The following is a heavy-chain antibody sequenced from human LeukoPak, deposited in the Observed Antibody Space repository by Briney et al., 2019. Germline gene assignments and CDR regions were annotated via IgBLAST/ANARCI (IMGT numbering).Heavy chain of an antibody. CDR3: ARGTGNYGDPASFDY. CDR1: GYTFTDYG. J-gene: IGHJ4*02. Sequence: ASVKVSCKASGYTFTDYGISWVRQAPGQGLEWMGWISVYNGNTNYAQKLQGRATMATDTSTSTAYMEVRSLRSDDTAIYYCARGTGNYGDPASFDYWGRGTPVTVSS. V-gene: IGHV1-18*01. D-gene: IGHD4-17*01. CDR2: ISVYNGNT.